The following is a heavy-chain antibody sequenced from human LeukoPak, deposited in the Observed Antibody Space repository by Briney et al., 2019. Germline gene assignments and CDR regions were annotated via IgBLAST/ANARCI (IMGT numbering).Heavy chain of an antibody. CDR1: GGSFSGYY. CDR3: ARVIRYSSSWYSYYYYYMDV. D-gene: IGHD6-13*01. Sequence: KTSETLSLTCAVYGGSFSGYYWSWIRQPPGKGLEWIGEINHSGSTNYNPSLKSRVTISVDTSKNQFSLKLSSVTAADTAVYYCARVIRYSSSWYSYYYYYMDVWGKGTTVTVSS. CDR2: INHSGST. J-gene: IGHJ6*03. V-gene: IGHV4-34*01.